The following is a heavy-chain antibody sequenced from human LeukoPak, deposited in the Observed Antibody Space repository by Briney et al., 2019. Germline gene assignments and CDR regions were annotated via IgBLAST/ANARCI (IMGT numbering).Heavy chain of an antibody. Sequence: KPSETLSLTCTVSDGSISSYYWSWIRQPPGKGLEWIGYIYYSGSTNYNPSLKSRVTISVDTSKNQFSLKLSSVTAADTAVYYCATLPSSTTHDAFDIWGQGTMVTVSS. CDR2: IYYSGST. V-gene: IGHV4-59*01. CDR3: ATLPSSTTHDAFDI. CDR1: DGSISSYY. D-gene: IGHD1-1*01. J-gene: IGHJ3*02.